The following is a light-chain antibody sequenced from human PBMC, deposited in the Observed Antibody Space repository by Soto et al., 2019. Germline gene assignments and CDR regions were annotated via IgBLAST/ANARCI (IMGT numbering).Light chain of an antibody. J-gene: IGKJ1*01. CDR3: QHYNSYSEA. CDR1: QTISSW. CDR2: KAS. Sequence: QMIQYPSTLSGSVGDRVSITCRASQTISSWLAWYQQKPGKAPKLLIYKASTLKSGVPSRFSGSGSGTEFTLTISSLQPDDFATYYCQHYNSYSEAFGQGAKVAI. V-gene: IGKV1-5*03.